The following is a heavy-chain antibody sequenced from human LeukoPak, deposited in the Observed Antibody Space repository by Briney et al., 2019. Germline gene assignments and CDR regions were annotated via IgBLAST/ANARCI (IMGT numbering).Heavy chain of an antibody. D-gene: IGHD6-13*01. V-gene: IGHV3-23*01. CDR3: AKGYSSNWDSAFDI. CDR1: GFTFTNYA. CDR2: ISGSGGSA. Sequence: GGSLRLSCAASGFTFTNYAMSWVRQSPGKGLEWVSVISGSGGSATYVDSVKGRFTLSGHNSKTTLYLQMNTLRAEDTAIYYCAKGYSSNWDSAFDIWGQGTMVTVSS. J-gene: IGHJ3*02.